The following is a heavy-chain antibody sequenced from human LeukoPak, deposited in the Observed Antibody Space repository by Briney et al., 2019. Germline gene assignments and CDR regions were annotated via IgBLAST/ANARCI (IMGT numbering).Heavy chain of an antibody. Sequence: ASVKVSCKASGYTFTGYFIHWVRQAPGQGLEWMGKITPVINTANYAQTFQGRVSIYADRYTTTVYMDLSGLRPDDTAVYYCARVNLRGSNYNWFDPWGQGTPVTVAS. J-gene: IGHJ5*02. D-gene: IGHD1-26*01. V-gene: IGHV1-46*01. CDR2: ITPVINTA. CDR3: ARVNLRGSNYNWFDP. CDR1: GYTFTGYF.